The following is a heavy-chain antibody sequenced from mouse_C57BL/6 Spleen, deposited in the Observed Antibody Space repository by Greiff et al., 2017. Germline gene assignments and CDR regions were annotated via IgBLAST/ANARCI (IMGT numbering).Heavy chain of an antibody. CDR1: GYSITSDY. CDR2: ISYSGST. V-gene: IGHV3-8*01. J-gene: IGHJ4*01. Sequence: EVKLVESGPGLAKPSQTLSLTCSVTGYSITSDYWNWIRKFPGNKLEYMGYISYSGSTYYNPSLKSRISITRDTSKNQYYLQLNSVTTEDTATYYCARYKGNDYDQGAMDYWGQGTSVTVSS. CDR3: ARYKGNDYDQGAMDY. D-gene: IGHD2-4*01.